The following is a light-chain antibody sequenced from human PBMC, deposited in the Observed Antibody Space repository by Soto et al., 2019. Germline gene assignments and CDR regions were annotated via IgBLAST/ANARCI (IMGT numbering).Light chain of an antibody. V-gene: IGKV1-5*01. CDR3: QQYETFSGT. J-gene: IGKJ1*01. CDR2: DAS. CDR1: QSVSGW. Sequence: DIQITQSPSTLSASVGDTVTVTCRASQSVSGWLAWYQQKPGEAPKLLTYDASALPRGGPSRFSGSGSGTKFTLTIASLQPDDFATYYCQQYETFSGTLGPGTKVDIK.